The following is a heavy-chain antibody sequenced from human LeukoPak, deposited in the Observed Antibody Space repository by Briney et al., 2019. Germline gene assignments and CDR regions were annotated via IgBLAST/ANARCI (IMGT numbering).Heavy chain of an antibody. J-gene: IGHJ6*02. D-gene: IGHD3-9*01. V-gene: IGHV1-69*04. CDR2: IIPILGIA. CDR3: ARDYYDILTGYYYYYYGMDV. Sequence: ASVKVSCKASGGTFSSYAISWVRQAPGQGLEWMGRIIPILGIANYAQKFQGRVTITADKSTSTAYMELSSLRSEDTAVYYCARDYYDILTGYYYYYYGMDVWGQGTTVTVSS. CDR1: GGTFSSYA.